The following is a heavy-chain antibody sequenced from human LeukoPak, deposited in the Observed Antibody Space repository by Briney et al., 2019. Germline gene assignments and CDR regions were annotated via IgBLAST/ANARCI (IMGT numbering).Heavy chain of an antibody. CDR3: AKIRDFPWTNGAFDY. J-gene: IGHJ4*02. V-gene: IGHV3-30*18. CDR2: ISYDGSNK. CDR1: IFTSSSYG. D-gene: IGHD2/OR15-2a*01. Sequence: GGSLRLSCAASIFTSSSYGMHWVRQAPGKGLEWVAVISYDGSNKYYADSVKGRFTISRDNSKNTLYLQMNSLRAEDTAVYYCAKIRDFPWTNGAFDYWGQGTLVTVSS.